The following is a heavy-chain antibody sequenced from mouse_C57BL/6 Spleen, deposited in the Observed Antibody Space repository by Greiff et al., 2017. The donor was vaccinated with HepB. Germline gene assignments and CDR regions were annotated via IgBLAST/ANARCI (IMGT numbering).Heavy chain of an antibody. V-gene: IGHV1-15*01. D-gene: IGHD1-1*01. CDR2: IDPETGGT. CDR3: TRWGFITTVIDY. J-gene: IGHJ2*01. CDR1: GYTFTDYE. Sequence: QVQLQQSGAELVRPGASVTLSCKASGYTFTDYEMHWVKQTPVHGLEWIGAIDPETGGTAYNQKFKGKAILTADKSSSTAYMELRSLTSEDSAVYYCTRWGFITTVIDYWGQGTTLTVSS.